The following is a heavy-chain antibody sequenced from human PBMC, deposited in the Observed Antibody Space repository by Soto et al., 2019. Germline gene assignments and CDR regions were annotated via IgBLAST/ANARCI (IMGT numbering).Heavy chain of an antibody. CDR1: GGSVSSSGNY. D-gene: IGHD3-3*02. J-gene: IGHJ4*02. CDR3: ARGKHFAFDY. CDR2: IYYSGST. Sequence: PSETLSLTCTVSGGSVSSSGNYWGWIRQPPGKGLEWIGSIYYSGSTYYNPSLKSRVTTSVDTSKNQFSLKLSSVTAADTAVYYCARGKHFAFDYWGQGAQVTVSS. V-gene: IGHV4-39*01.